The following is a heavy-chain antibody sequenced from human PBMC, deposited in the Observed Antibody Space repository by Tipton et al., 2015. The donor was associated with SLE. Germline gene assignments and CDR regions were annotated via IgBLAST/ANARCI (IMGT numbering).Heavy chain of an antibody. D-gene: IGHD4-17*01. Sequence: TLSLTCTVSGDSLNSYDYYWTWIRHHPGKGLEWIGYIYYTGSTYYNPSLKSRISMSVDTARDQFSLRLSSVTAADTAIYYCARRVWDYGDSYYFDFWGHGTLVTVSS. J-gene: IGHJ4*01. CDR1: GDSLNSYDYY. V-gene: IGHV4-31*03. CDR3: ARRVWDYGDSYYFDF. CDR2: IYYTGST.